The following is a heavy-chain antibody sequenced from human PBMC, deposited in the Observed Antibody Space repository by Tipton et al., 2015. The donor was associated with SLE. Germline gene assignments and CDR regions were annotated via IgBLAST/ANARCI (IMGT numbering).Heavy chain of an antibody. CDR1: GGSISSYY. J-gene: IGHJ3*02. CDR3: ARGWLQPSGAFDI. Sequence: TLSLTCTVSGGSISSYYWGWIRQPPGKGLEWIGSIYHSGSTYYNPSLKSRVTISVDTSKNQFSLKLSSVTAADTAVYYCARGWLQPSGAFDIWGQGTMVTVSS. V-gene: IGHV4-38-2*02. CDR2: IYHSGST. D-gene: IGHD5-24*01.